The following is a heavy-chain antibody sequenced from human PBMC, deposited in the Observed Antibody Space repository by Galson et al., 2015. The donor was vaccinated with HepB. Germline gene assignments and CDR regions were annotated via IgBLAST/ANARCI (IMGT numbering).Heavy chain of an antibody. Sequence: SLRLSCAASGFTFNTYAMSWVRQAPGKGLEWVSHVSASGTTTYYADSVKGRFTISRDNSKNTLYLQMDSLRAEDTALYYCAKDRRDLGSGTFAGLEYWGQGTLVTVSS. V-gene: IGHV3-23*01. J-gene: IGHJ4*02. D-gene: IGHD3-10*01. CDR2: VSASGTTT. CDR1: GFTFNTYA. CDR3: AKDRRDLGSGTFAGLEY.